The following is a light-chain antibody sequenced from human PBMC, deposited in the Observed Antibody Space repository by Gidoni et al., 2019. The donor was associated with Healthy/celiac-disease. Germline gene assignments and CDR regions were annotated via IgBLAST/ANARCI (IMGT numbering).Light chain of an antibody. CDR2: KAS. J-gene: IGKJ1*01. V-gene: IGKV1-5*03. CDR3: QQYRT. CDR1: QSISSW. Sequence: DIQMTQSPPTLSASVGDRVTITGRASQSISSWLAWYQQKPGKAPKLLIYKASSLESGVPSRFSGSGSGTEFTLTISSLQPDYFATYYCQQYRTFGQGTKVEIK.